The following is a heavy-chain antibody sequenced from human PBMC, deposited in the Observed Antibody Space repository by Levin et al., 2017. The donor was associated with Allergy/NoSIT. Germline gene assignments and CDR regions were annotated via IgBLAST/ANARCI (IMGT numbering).Heavy chain of an antibody. V-gene: IGHV4-59*01. CDR1: GGSMSRYY. CDR3: ARSIRGGNPDYVWGAFRLPDY. J-gene: IGHJ4*02. D-gene: IGHD3-16*02. Sequence: SETLSLTCTVSGGSMSRYYWSWIRQPPGMPLEWIGHIHDNGRTNYNPSLKSRVAMSVDTSRNQFSLKMSSVTAADTAVYYCARSIRGGNPDYVWGAFRLPDYWGQGTLITVSS. CDR2: IHDNGRT.